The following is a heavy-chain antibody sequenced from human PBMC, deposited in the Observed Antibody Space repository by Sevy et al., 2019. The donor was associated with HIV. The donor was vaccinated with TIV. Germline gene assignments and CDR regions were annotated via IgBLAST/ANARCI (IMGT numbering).Heavy chain of an antibody. CDR1: GFTTGFTFSDYW. CDR2: IKEDGTEI. D-gene: IGHD3-10*01. J-gene: IGHJ4*02. V-gene: IGHV3-7*01. CDR3: ARGGYYGYSGLDY. Sequence: EGSLRLSCAASGFTTGFTFSDYWMAWVRQAPGKGLEWVANIKEDGTEIYYLDSLMGRFTISRDNAKNLLYLQMNSLRAEDTAVYYCARGGYYGYSGLDYWGQGTLVTVSS.